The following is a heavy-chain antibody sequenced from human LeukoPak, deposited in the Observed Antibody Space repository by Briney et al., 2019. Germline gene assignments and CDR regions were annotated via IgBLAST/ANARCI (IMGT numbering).Heavy chain of an antibody. CDR2: INHSGST. CDR3: ARGRVTRYPQPGV. J-gene: IGHJ4*02. V-gene: IGHV4-34*01. CDR1: GFTFSNYN. Sequence: GSLRLSCTASGFTFSNYNMNWVRQPPGKGLEWIGEINHSGSTNYNPSLKSRVTISVDTSKNQFSLKLSSVTAADTAVYYCARGRVTRYPQPGVWGQGTLVTVSS. D-gene: IGHD3-10*01.